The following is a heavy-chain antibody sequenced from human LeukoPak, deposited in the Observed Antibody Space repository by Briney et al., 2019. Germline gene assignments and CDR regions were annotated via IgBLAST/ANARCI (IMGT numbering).Heavy chain of an antibody. CDR3: ARDREHYDSWSGYYYDY. CDR2: INPSDGST. Sequence: ASVKVSCKASGYTFTSYYIHWVRQAPGQGLEWMGIINPSDGSTNYARKFQGRITMTRDTSTSTVYMELSSLRFDDTAVYYCARDREHYDSWSGYYYDYWGQGTLVTVSS. J-gene: IGHJ4*02. D-gene: IGHD3-3*01. CDR1: GYTFTSYY. V-gene: IGHV1-46*01.